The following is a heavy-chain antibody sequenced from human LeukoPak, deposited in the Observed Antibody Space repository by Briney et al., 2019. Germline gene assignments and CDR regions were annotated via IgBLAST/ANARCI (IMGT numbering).Heavy chain of an antibody. D-gene: IGHD3-22*01. CDR2: ISGSGGST. J-gene: IGHJ3*02. CDR1: GFTFSSYA. Sequence: QPGGSLRLSCAASGFTFSSYAMSWVRQAPGKGLEWVSAISGSGGSTYYADSVKGRFTISRDNSKNTLYLQMNSLRAEDTAVYYCARSSSYYDSSGYYHDSDAFDIWGQGTMVTVSS. V-gene: IGHV3-23*01. CDR3: ARSSSYYDSSGYYHDSDAFDI.